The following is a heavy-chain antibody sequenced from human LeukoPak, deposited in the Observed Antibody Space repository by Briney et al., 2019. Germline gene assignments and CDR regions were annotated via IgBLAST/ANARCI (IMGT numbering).Heavy chain of an antibody. CDR2: ISYDGSDK. CDR1: GFTFGSYA. CDR3: ARDQASGSSGYDWIFDY. Sequence: GGSLRLAWAAAGFTFGSYAMHWVRQAPGKGLEWVAVISYDGSDKYYADSVKGLFTISRDNSKNTLYLQMNSLRAEDTAVYYCARDQASGSSGYDWIFDYWGQGTLVTVSS. V-gene: IGHV3-30*04. D-gene: IGHD5-12*01. J-gene: IGHJ4*02.